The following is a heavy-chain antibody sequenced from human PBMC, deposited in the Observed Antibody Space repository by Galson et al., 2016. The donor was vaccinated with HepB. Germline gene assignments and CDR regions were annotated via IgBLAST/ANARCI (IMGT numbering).Heavy chain of an antibody. Sequence: SLRLSCAASGFIFSSYAMSWVRQAPGSGLEWVASIGGNDGITHYADSVKGRFSISRDNSREMVFLQMKSLRAEDTAVCSDPEYFQHWGQGTLVSVSS. J-gene: IGHJ1*01. CDR3: PEYFQH. CDR2: IGGNDGIT. CDR1: GFIFSSYA. V-gene: IGHV3-23*01.